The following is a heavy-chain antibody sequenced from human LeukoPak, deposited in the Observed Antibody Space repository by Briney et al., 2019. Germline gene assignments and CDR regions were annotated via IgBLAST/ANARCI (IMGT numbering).Heavy chain of an antibody. D-gene: IGHD2-2*01. CDR1: GGSISSISYY. Sequence: SETLSLTCTVSGGSISSISYYWGWIRQPPGKGLEWIGSIYNSGSTYYNPSLKSRVTIPVDTSKNQFSLKLSSLTAADTAVYYCARHGADIVVVPSGSVVYWGQGTLVTVSS. CDR2: IYNSGST. J-gene: IGHJ4*02. V-gene: IGHV4-39*01. CDR3: ARHGADIVVVPSGSVVY.